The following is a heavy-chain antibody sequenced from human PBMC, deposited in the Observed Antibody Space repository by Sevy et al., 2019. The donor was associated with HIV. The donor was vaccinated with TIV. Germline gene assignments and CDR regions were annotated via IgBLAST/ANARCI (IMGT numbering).Heavy chain of an antibody. CDR2: ISYDGSDK. D-gene: IGHD1-1*01. Sequence: GGSLRLSCAASGFTFSIYAMHWVRQAPGKGLEWVALISYDGSDKYYADSVKGRFTISRENSKNRLYLQMNSLRAEDTAVYYCARNELNYFDYWGQGTLVTVSS. J-gene: IGHJ4*02. V-gene: IGHV3-30*04. CDR3: ARNELNYFDY. CDR1: GFTFSIYA.